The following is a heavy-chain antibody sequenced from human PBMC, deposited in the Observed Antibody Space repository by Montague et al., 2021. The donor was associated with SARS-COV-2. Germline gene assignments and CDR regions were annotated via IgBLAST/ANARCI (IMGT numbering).Heavy chain of an antibody. CDR3: ARQDTSGWLTFDY. CDR2: TYFRSSFYN. Sequence: CAISEDSVSSSTAAWNWLRQSPSRGLEWLGRTYFRSSFYNDYALSVKSRLNIQPDSAKNQFSLQLTSVTPEDTAIYYCARQDTSGWLTFDYWGQGILVTVSS. D-gene: IGHD6-19*01. CDR1: EDSVSSSTAA. J-gene: IGHJ4*02. V-gene: IGHV6-1*01.